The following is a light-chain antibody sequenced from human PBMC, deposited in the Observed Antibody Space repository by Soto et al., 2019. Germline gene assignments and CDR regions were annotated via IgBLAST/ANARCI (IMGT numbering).Light chain of an antibody. CDR1: SSDVGGYNY. CDR2: DVS. J-gene: IGLJ2*01. Sequence: QSALTQPASVSGSPGQSITISCTGTSSDVGGYNYVSWYQQHPGKAPKLMIYDVSKRPSGVSNRCSGFKSGNTASLTISALQAEDEADYYCSSDTSSSTSVVFGAGTKPTV. CDR3: SSDTSSSTSVV. V-gene: IGLV2-14*01.